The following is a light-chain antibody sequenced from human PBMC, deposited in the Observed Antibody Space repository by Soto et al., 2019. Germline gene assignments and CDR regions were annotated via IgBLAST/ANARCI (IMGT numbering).Light chain of an antibody. CDR1: QSVRSN. CDR2: RTS. V-gene: IGKV3-15*01. CDR3: QQYNNWPRAT. Sequence: EIVMTQSPATLSASPGERATLSCRASQSVRSNLAWYQQKPGQAPRLLMFRTSSRATGFPARFSGSGSGTEFNLTISSLQSEDFGVYYCQQYNNWPRATFGGGTKVDI. J-gene: IGKJ4*01.